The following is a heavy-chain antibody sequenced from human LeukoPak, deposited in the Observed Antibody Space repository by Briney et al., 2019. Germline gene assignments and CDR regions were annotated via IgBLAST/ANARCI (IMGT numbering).Heavy chain of an antibody. J-gene: IGHJ4*02. V-gene: IGHV3-21*01. D-gene: IGHD2-2*01. CDR2: ISSSSSYI. CDR1: GFTFSSYW. Sequence: GGSLRLSCAASGFTFSSYWMHWFRQAPGKGLEWVSSISSSSSYIYYADSVKGRFTISGDNAKNSLYLQMNSLRAEDTAVYYCARGGIVVVPAAEFDYWGQGTLVTVSS. CDR3: ARGGIVVVPAAEFDY.